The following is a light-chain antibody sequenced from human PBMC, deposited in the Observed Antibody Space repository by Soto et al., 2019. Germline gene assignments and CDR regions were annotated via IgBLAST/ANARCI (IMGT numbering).Light chain of an antibody. V-gene: IGKV3-20*01. J-gene: IGKJ2*01. CDR3: QQYSTSPLYT. CDR1: QSVSSSY. CDR2: GAS. Sequence: EIVLTQSPGTLSLSPGERATLSCRASQSVSSSYLAWYQQKPGQAPRLLIYGASSRATGIPDRFSGSGSGTDFALTISRLEPEDFALYYCQQYSTSPLYTFGQGTKLEIK.